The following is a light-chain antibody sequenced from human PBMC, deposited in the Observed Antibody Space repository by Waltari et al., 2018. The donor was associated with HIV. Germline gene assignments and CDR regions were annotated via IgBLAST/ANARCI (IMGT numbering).Light chain of an antibody. CDR2: QDR. V-gene: IGLV3-1*01. J-gene: IGLJ2*01. Sequence: SYELTQPPSVSVPPGQTASITCSGDKLGDKYACWYQQKPGQSPVLVIYQDRKRPSGIPERFSGSNSGNTATLTISGTQAMDEADYYCQVWDSSAAVFGGGTKLTVL. CDR1: KLGDKY. CDR3: QVWDSSAAV.